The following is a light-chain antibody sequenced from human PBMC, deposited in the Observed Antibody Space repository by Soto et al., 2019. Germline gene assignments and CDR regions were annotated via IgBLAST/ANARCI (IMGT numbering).Light chain of an antibody. V-gene: IGLV1-44*01. J-gene: IGLJ2*01. CDR3: AAWDVSLDGPL. CDR2: SRN. CDR1: HPNIGSNA. Sequence: QSVLTQAPSASGTPGQRIIISCFGSHPNIGSNAVIWYQQLPGTAPKLLIYSRNQPPSGVPDRFSASKSGTSASLAISGREFEAEDDYYCAAWDVSLDGPLFGGGTKLAVL.